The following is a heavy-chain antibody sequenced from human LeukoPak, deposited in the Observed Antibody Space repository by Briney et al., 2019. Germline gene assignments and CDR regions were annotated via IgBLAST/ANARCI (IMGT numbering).Heavy chain of an antibody. CDR3: ARVNCSSTSCRSKFLDY. V-gene: IGHV1-8*01. Sequence: ASVKVSCKASGYTFTNYDINWVRQATGQGLAWMGWMNPNSGNTGYAQKFQGRVTMTRNTSISTAYMELSSLRSEDTAVYYCARVNCSSTSCRSKFLDYWGQGTLVTVSS. D-gene: IGHD2-2*01. CDR1: GYTFTNYD. J-gene: IGHJ4*02. CDR2: MNPNSGNT.